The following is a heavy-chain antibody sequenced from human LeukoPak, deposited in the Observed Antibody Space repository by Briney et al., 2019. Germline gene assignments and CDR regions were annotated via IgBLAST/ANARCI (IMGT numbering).Heavy chain of an antibody. V-gene: IGHV3-23*01. CDR3: AKDYRDLDY. CDR1: GFTFSSYA. J-gene: IGHJ4*02. D-gene: IGHD4-11*01. Sequence: GGSLRLSCAASGFTFSSYAMSWVRQAPGRGLEWVSAITGNAGSTYYADSVKGRFTISRDNSKNTLYLQMNSLRAEDTAIYYCAKDYRDLDYWGQGTLVTVSA. CDR2: ITGNAGST.